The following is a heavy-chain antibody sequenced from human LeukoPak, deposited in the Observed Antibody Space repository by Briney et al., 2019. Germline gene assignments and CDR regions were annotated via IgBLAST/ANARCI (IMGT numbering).Heavy chain of an antibody. CDR2: IKQDGSEK. CDR1: GFTFSDYY. D-gene: IGHD2-2*01. V-gene: IGHV3-7*03. Sequence: PGGSLRLSCAASGFTFSDYYMSWIRQAPGKGLEWVAIIKQDGSEKYYVDSVKGRFTISRDNAKNSLYLQMNSLRAEDTAVYYCAKDRDIVVVPAAPWFDPWGQGTLVTVSS. CDR3: AKDRDIVVVPAAPWFDP. J-gene: IGHJ5*02.